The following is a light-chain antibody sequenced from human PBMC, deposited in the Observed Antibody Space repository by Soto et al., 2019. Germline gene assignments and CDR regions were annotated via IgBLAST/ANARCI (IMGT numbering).Light chain of an antibody. Sequence: QSVLTQPPSASGTPGQRVTISCSGSSSNIGSNYVYWYQQLPGTAPKLLIYRNNQRPSGVPDRFSGPKSGTSASLAISGLRSEDEADYYCAAWDDSLSGYVFGTGTKVTV. J-gene: IGLJ1*01. CDR1: SSNIGSNY. CDR2: RNN. V-gene: IGLV1-47*01. CDR3: AAWDDSLSGYV.